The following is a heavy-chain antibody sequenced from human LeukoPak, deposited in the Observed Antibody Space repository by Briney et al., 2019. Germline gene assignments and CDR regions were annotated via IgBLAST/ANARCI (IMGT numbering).Heavy chain of an antibody. D-gene: IGHD6-13*01. CDR3: ARDRAAAAGTEAFDI. CDR1: GFTVSSNY. CDR2: IYSGGST. Sequence: GGSLRLSCAASGFTVSSNYMSWVRQAPGKGLQWVSVIYSGGSTYYAYSVKGRFTISRDNYKNTLYLQMNSLRAEDTAVYYCARDRAAAAGTEAFDIWGQGTMVTVSS. J-gene: IGHJ3*02. V-gene: IGHV3-66*01.